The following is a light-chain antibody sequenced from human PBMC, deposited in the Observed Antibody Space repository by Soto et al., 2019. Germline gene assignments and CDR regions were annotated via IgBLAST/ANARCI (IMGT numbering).Light chain of an antibody. V-gene: IGLV2-23*01. CDR2: EDN. CDR3: CSYVGSNTLV. CDR1: SSDVGSYNL. Sequence: QSALTQPASVSGSPGQSITISCTGTSSDVGSYNLVSWYQQHPGKAPKFMIYEDNKRPSGVSNRFSGSKSGNTASLTISELQAEDEADYYCCSYVGSNTLVFGGGTKVTVL. J-gene: IGLJ2*01.